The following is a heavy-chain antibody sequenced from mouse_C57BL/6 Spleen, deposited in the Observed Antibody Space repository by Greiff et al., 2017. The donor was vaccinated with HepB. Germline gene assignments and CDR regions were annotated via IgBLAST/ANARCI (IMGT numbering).Heavy chain of an antibody. D-gene: IGHD1-1*01. J-gene: IGHJ1*03. CDR3: ARKKGSSYWYFDV. CDR1: GYTFTSYW. V-gene: IGHV1-50*01. Sequence: VQLQQPGAELVKPGASVKLSCKASGYTFTSYWMQWVKQRPGQGLEWIGEIDPSVSYTNYNQKFKGKATLTVDTSSSTAYMQLSSLTSEDSAVYYCARKKGSSYWYFDVWGTGTTVTVSS. CDR2: IDPSVSYT.